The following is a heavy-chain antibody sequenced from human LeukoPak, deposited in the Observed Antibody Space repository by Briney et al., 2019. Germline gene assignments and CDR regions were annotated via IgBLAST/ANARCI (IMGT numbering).Heavy chain of an antibody. CDR2: IHSDGSTT. CDR1: GFTFRDYC. Sequence: GGSLRLSCEASGFTFRDYCMHWVRQAPGKGLVWVSRIHSDGSTTNYADSVKGRFTISRDNAKNTLYLQMNGLRAEDTAVYYCARALYGSSCLNYWGQGALVIVSS. D-gene: IGHD6-13*01. CDR3: ARALYGSSCLNY. J-gene: IGHJ4*02. V-gene: IGHV3-74*01.